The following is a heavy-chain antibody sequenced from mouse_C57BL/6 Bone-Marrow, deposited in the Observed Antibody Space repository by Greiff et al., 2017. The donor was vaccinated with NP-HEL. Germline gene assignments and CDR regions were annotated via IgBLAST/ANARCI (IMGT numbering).Heavy chain of an antibody. Sequence: QVQLQQPGADLVQPGDSVKVSCKASGYSFTSYWMHWVKQRPGQGLEWLGRIHPSGSDTNYNQKFKGKATLTVDKSSSTAYMQLSSLTSEDAAVYYCAIGCYGNYWYFGVWGTGTTVTVSS. CDR1: GYSFTSYW. CDR3: AIGCYGNYWYFGV. CDR2: IHPSGSDT. D-gene: IGHD2-1*01. J-gene: IGHJ1*03. V-gene: IGHV1-74*01.